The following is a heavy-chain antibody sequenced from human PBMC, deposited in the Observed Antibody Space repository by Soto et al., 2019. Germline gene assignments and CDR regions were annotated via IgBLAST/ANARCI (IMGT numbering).Heavy chain of an antibody. Sequence: GGSLRLSCAASGFTVSSNYMSWVRQAPGKGLEWVSVIYSGGSTYYADSVKGRFTISRDNSKNTLYLQMNSLRAEDTAVYYCARDADIVATMGGAFDIWGQGTMVTVSS. J-gene: IGHJ3*02. CDR1: GFTVSSNY. CDR2: IYSGGST. CDR3: ARDADIVATMGGAFDI. D-gene: IGHD5-12*01. V-gene: IGHV3-53*01.